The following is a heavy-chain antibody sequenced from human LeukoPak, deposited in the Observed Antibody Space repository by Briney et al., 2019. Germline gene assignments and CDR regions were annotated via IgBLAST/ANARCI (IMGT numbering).Heavy chain of an antibody. Sequence: SETLSLTCAVYGGSFSGYYWSWIRQPPGKGLEWIGYIYYSGSTNYNPSLKSRVTISVDTSKNQFSLKLSSVTAADTAVYYCASFLDRTGFDYWGQGTLVTVSS. J-gene: IGHJ4*02. CDR1: GGSFSGYY. V-gene: IGHV4-59*08. D-gene: IGHD3/OR15-3a*01. CDR2: IYYSGST. CDR3: ASFLDRTGFDY.